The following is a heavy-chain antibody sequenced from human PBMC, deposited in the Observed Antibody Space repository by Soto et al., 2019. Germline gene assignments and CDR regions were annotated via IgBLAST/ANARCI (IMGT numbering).Heavy chain of an antibody. J-gene: IGHJ4*02. D-gene: IGHD1-26*01. CDR1: GFTFSSYD. Sequence: EVQLVESGGGLVQPGGSLRLSCAASGFTFSSYDMHWVRQVTGKGLEWVAAIGTAGDAYYPASVRGRFTISRENGKNSLYLQMNSLRAGDSAGYYCARGVGAYFDYWGQGALVTVSS. CDR3: ARGVGAYFDY. CDR2: IGTAGDA. V-gene: IGHV3-13*04.